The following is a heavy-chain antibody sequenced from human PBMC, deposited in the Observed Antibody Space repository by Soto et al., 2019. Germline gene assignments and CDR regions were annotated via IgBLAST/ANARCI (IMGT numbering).Heavy chain of an antibody. CDR3: ARGRVQAGNGGDRFDP. CDR1: GFSFSNSG. Sequence: QVQLVESGGGVVQPGTSLRLSCAASGFSFSNSGMHWVRQAPGKGLEWVAVIWFDGRTKFYAHSVNDRFSISRDNSNNTLYLQMDNLRIDDTAVYYCARGRVQAGNGGDRFDPWGQGTLVTVSS. CDR2: IWFDGRTK. J-gene: IGHJ5*02. V-gene: IGHV3-33*01. D-gene: IGHD3-16*01.